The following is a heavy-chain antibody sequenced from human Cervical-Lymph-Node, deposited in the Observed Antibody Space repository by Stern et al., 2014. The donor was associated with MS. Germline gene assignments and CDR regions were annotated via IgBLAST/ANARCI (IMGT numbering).Heavy chain of an antibody. V-gene: IGHV3-74*02. CDR3: TRSAYYAFYSGRGDHYYYGMDV. CDR2: ITSDGSNT. CDR1: GFTLNNYW. J-gene: IGHJ6*02. D-gene: IGHD3-3*01. Sequence: EVQLEESGGGLVQPGGSLRLSCVASGFTLNNYWMHWVRQVPGKGLEWVARITSDGSNTRYVDSVKGRSTISTDYAKNTVHLLMNSLRAEDTAVYYCTRSAYYAFYSGRGDHYYYGMDVWGQGTPVTVSS.